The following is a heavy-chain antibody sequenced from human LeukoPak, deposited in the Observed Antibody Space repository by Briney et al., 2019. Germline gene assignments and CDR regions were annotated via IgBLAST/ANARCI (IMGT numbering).Heavy chain of an antibody. Sequence: GSSVKVSCKASGGTFSSYAISWVRQAPGQGLEWMGGIIPIFGTANYAQKFQGRVTITTDESTSTAYMELSSLRSEDTAVYYCARGGRGYSGYDSQYFDYWGQGTLVTVSS. CDR3: ARGGRGYSGYDSQYFDY. J-gene: IGHJ4*02. CDR2: IIPIFGTA. D-gene: IGHD5-12*01. CDR1: GGTFSSYA. V-gene: IGHV1-69*05.